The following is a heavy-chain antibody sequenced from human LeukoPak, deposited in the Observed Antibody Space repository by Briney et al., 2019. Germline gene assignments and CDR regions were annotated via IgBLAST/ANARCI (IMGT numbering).Heavy chain of an antibody. D-gene: IGHD6-19*01. Sequence: SETLSLTCAVCGDSFSGYYWTWIRQPPGKGLEWIGEINYSGSTNYNPSLKSRVTISVDTSKNQFSLKLKSVTAADTAVYYCARGRGAVAGYFDYWGQGTLVTVSS. CDR3: ARGRGAVAGYFDY. V-gene: IGHV4-34*01. J-gene: IGHJ4*02. CDR2: INYSGST. CDR1: GDSFSGYY.